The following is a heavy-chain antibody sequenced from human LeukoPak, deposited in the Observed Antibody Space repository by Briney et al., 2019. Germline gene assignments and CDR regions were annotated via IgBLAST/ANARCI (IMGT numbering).Heavy chain of an antibody. V-gene: IGHV4-31*03. D-gene: IGHD2-2*01. CDR2: IYYSGST. CDR1: GGSISSGGYY. CDR3: ARASPSRYYYYYMDV. Sequence: SETLSLTCTVSGGSISSGGYYWSWIRQHPGKGLEWIGYIYYSGSTYYNPSLKSRVTTSVDTSKNQFSLKLSSVTAADTAVYYCARASPSRYYYYYMDVWGKGTTVTVSS. J-gene: IGHJ6*03.